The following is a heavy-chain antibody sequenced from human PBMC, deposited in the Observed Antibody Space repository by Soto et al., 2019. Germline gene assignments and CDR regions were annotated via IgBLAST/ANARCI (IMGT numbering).Heavy chain of an antibody. CDR2: ISYDGSNK. CDR3: EGYDSSGFDY. J-gene: IGHJ4*02. CDR1: GFTFSSYA. V-gene: IGHV3-30-3*01. D-gene: IGHD3-22*01. Sequence: HPGGSLRLSCAASGFTFSSYAMHWVRQAPGKGLEWVAVISYDGSNKYYADSVKGRFTISRDNSKNTLYLQMNSPRAEDTAVYYCEGYDSSGFDYWGQGTLVTVSS.